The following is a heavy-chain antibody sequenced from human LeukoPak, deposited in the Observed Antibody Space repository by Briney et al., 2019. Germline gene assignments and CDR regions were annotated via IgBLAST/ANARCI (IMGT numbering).Heavy chain of an antibody. Sequence: GGSLRLSCAASGFSFSTTWMHWVRQAPGKGLVWVSRINSDGSSTIYADSVKGRFTISRDNAKNTLYLQMNSLRVEDTAVYYCVREWYYAPDYWGQGTLVTVSS. CDR3: VREWYYAPDY. CDR1: GFSFSTTW. V-gene: IGHV3-74*01. J-gene: IGHJ4*02. CDR2: INSDGSST. D-gene: IGHD2-2*01.